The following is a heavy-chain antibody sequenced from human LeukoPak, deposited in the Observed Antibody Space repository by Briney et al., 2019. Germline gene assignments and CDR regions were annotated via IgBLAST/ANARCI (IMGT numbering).Heavy chain of an antibody. CDR1: GLTISSYS. CDR2: IKQDGSEK. D-gene: IGHD3-22*01. Sequence: GGSLRLSCAASGLTISSYSMNWVRQAPGKGLEWVANIKQDGSEKYYVDSVKGRFTISRDNAKNSLYLQMNSLRAEDTAVYYCAPYYYDSSGYYPEDYWGQGTLVTVSS. J-gene: IGHJ4*02. CDR3: APYYYDSSGYYPEDY. V-gene: IGHV3-7*01.